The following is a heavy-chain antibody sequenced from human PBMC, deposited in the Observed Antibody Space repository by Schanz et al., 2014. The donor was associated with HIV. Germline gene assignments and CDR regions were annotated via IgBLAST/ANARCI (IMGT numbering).Heavy chain of an antibody. CDR3: AKSSRIYMAIVVE. V-gene: IGHV3-30*18. CDR1: GFTFSRDG. CDR2: ISYDGSNK. J-gene: IGHJ4*02. Sequence: QVQLVESGGGVVQPGRSLRLSCAASGFTFSRDGMNWVRQGPGKGLEWVAFISYDGSNKYYADSVKGRFTISRDNSRDTLYLQMNSLRAEDTAVYYCAKSSRIYMAIVVEWGQGTLVTVSS. D-gene: IGHD2-15*01.